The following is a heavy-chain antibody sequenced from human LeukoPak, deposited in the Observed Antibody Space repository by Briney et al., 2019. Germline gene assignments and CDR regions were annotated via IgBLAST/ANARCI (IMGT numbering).Heavy chain of an antibody. CDR1: GGSISSGSYY. D-gene: IGHD3-3*01. Sequence: PSETLSLTCTVSGGSISSGSYYWSWIRQPAGKGLEWIGRIYTSGSTNYNPSLKSRVTISVDTSKNQFSLKLSSVTAADTAVYYCASSVRFLEWLFNWGQGTLVTVSS. J-gene: IGHJ4*02. CDR3: ASSVRFLEWLFN. V-gene: IGHV4-61*02. CDR2: IYTSGST.